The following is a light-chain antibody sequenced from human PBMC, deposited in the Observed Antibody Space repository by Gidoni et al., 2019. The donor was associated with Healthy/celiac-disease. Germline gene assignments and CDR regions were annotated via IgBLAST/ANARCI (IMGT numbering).Light chain of an antibody. CDR2: AAS. Sequence: DIQLTQSPSFLSASVGDRVTITCRASQGISSYLAWYQQKPGKAPKLLLYAASTLQSGVPSRFSGSGSGTEFTLTISSLQPEDFATYYCQQLNSYPSFTFGPGTKVDIK. V-gene: IGKV1-9*01. J-gene: IGKJ3*01. CDR1: QGISSY. CDR3: QQLNSYPSFT.